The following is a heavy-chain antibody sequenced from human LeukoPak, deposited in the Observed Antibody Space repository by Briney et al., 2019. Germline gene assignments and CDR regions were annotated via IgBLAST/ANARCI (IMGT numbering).Heavy chain of an antibody. Sequence: GGSLRLSCAASGFTFSSYSMKWVRQAPGKGLGWGIFISSSSIYKHYADSVKGRFTISRDNAKSSLYLQMNSLRAEDTAVYYCARSPDSYYFYFDMDVWGQGTTVTVSS. CDR2: ISSSSIYK. CDR3: ARSPDSYYFYFDMDV. CDR1: GFTFSSYS. V-gene: IGHV3-21*01. J-gene: IGHJ6*02.